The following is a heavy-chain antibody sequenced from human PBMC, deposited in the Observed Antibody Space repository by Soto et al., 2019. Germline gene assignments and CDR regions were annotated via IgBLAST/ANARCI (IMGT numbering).Heavy chain of an antibody. Sequence: GGSLRLSCAASGFTFSSYEMNWVRQAPGKGLEWVSYISSSGSTIYYADSVKGRFTISRGNAKNSLYLQMNSLRAEDTAVYYCAKLPTGTTPSFDYWGQGTLVTVSS. V-gene: IGHV3-48*03. CDR3: AKLPTGTTPSFDY. D-gene: IGHD1-7*01. CDR1: GFTFSSYE. CDR2: ISSSGSTI. J-gene: IGHJ4*02.